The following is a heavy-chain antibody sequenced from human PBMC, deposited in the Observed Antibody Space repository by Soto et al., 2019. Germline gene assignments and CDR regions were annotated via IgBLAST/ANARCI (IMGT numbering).Heavy chain of an antibody. D-gene: IGHD3-3*01. CDR1: GFTFSSYA. J-gene: IGHJ3*02. Sequence: EVQLLESGGGLVQPGGSLRLSCAASGFTFSSYAMSWVRQAPGKGLEWVSAISGSGGSTYYADSVKGRFTISRDNSKNTLYLQMNSLRAEDTAVYYCAKGSRTPSITIFGVVIIPDDAFDIWGQGTMVTVSS. V-gene: IGHV3-23*01. CDR2: ISGSGGST. CDR3: AKGSRTPSITIFGVVIIPDDAFDI.